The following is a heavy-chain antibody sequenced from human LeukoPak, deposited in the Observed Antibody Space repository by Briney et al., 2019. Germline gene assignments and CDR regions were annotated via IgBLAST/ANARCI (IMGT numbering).Heavy chain of an antibody. CDR3: ARSVATGITFFQH. CDR2: INPSGGST. CDR1: GYTFTSYY. D-gene: IGHD6-13*01. J-gene: IGHJ1*01. Sequence: GASVKVSCKASGYTFTSYYMHWVRLAPGQGLEWMGIINPSGGSTSYAQKFQGRVTMTRDTSTSTVYMELSSLRSEDTAIYYRARSVATGITFFQHLGQGTLVTVSS. V-gene: IGHV1-46*01.